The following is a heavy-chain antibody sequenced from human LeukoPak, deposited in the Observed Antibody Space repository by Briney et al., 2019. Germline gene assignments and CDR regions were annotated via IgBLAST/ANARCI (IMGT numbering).Heavy chain of an antibody. CDR3: ARNLDLRQLDP. D-gene: IGHD5-18*01. CDR1: GFTVSSNY. V-gene: IGHV3-66*02. CDR2: IYNDGST. Sequence: GGSLRLSCAASGFTVSSNYMSWVRQAPGKGLEWVSVIYNDGSTYYTDSVKGRFTISRDNSKNTLYLQMSSLRAEDTAVYYCARNLDLRQLDPWGQGTLVTVSS. J-gene: IGHJ5*02.